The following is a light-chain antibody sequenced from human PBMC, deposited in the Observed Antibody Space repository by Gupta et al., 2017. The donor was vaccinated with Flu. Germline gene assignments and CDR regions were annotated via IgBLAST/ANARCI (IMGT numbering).Light chain of an antibody. CDR2: DDS. CDR3: EVWDSNSDYLYV. Sequence: SYVLNQPPSVSVAPGQTARITCGGNNIGRKSVHWYQQRPGQPPGLVVYDDSDRHSGIPARFSGSNSGITATMTISXVXDGDEAXYYCEVWDSNSDYLYVFGTGTKVTVL. V-gene: IGLV3-21*02. CDR1: NIGRKS. J-gene: IGLJ1*01.